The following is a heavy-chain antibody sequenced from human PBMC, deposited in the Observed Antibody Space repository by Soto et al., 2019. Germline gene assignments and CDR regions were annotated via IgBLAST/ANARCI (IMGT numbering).Heavy chain of an antibody. CDR2: ISYDGSNK. CDR1: GFTFSSYA. D-gene: IGHD2-15*01. V-gene: IGHV3-30-3*01. CDR3: ARDSCSGFFSFTGASYY. Sequence: PGGSLRLSCAASGFTFSSYAMHWVRQAPGKGLEWVAVISYDGSNKYYADSVKGRFTISRDNSKNTLYLQMNSLRAEDTAVYYCARDSCSGFFSFTGASYY. J-gene: IGHJ4*01.